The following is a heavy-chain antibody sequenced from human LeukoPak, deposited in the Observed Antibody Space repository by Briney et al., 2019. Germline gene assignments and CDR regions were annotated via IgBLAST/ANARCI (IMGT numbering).Heavy chain of an antibody. CDR1: GFTFSSYG. J-gene: IGHJ3*01. Sequence: PGGSLRLSCAASGFTFSSYGMHWVRQAPGKGLEWVAVIWYGGSNKYYADSVKGRFTISRDNSKNTMYLQMGSLRPEDMGVYYCARAFRPASDPHDFYDFWGRGTTVTVSS. D-gene: IGHD3/OR15-3a*01. CDR3: ARAFRPASDPHDFYDF. CDR2: IWYGGSNK. V-gene: IGHV3-33*08.